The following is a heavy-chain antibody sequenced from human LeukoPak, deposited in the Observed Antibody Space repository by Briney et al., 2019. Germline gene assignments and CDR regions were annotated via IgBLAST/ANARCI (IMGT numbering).Heavy chain of an antibody. CDR2: IYYSGST. J-gene: IGHJ4*02. Sequence: SETLSLTCTVSSGSISSGSYYWGWVRQPPGKGLEWIGSIYYSGSTYYKSSLKSRVTISVDTSKNQFSLMLSSVTAADTAVYYCARHHTEALVVGATRLAFDYWGQGTLVTVSS. D-gene: IGHD1-26*01. CDR3: ARHHTEALVVGATRLAFDY. CDR1: SGSISSGSYY. V-gene: IGHV4-39*01.